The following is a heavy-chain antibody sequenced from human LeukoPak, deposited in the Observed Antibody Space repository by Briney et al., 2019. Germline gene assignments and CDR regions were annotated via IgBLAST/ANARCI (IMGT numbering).Heavy chain of an antibody. D-gene: IGHD2-21*02. Sequence: GGSLRLSCAASGFTFSSYGMSWVRQAPGKGLGWVSGITSGRTTYYADSVKGRFTFSRDNSKNTLSLQMNSLRAEDTAIYYCAKERSGGDFFDYWGQGTLVTVSS. CDR2: ITSGRTT. CDR1: GFTFSSYG. CDR3: AKERSGGDFFDY. V-gene: IGHV3-23*01. J-gene: IGHJ4*02.